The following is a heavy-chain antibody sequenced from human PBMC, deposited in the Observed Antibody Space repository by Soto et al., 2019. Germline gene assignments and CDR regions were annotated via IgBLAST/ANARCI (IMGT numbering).Heavy chain of an antibody. Sequence: ASVKVSCKASGYTFTSYDIYWVRQATGQGLEWMGWMNPSTGNSPYAQKFQGRVTVTSDTSINTVYMELSSLRSEDTAVYYCARRAETNGWNGFGADKYYFDFWGQGTLVTVSS. CDR1: GYTFTSYD. CDR3: ARRAETNGWNGFGADKYYFDF. D-gene: IGHD1-1*01. V-gene: IGHV1-8*01. CDR2: MNPSTGNS. J-gene: IGHJ4*02.